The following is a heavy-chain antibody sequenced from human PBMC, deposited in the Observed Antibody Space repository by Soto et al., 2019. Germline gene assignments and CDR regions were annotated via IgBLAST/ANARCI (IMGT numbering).Heavy chain of an antibody. J-gene: IGHJ4*02. V-gene: IGHV3-53*01. CDR2: IYSGGYT. CDR1: GFTVSNNY. D-gene: IGHD3-10*01. Sequence: EVQLVESGGGLIQPGGSLRLSCAVSGFTVSNNYMSWVRQAPGKGLEGVSVIYSGGYTAYGDSVKGRFTISRDNSKNTIYLQRNSRGAADPAVFFWGTPPGGGGYWGQGTLVTVSS. CDR3: GTPPGGGGY.